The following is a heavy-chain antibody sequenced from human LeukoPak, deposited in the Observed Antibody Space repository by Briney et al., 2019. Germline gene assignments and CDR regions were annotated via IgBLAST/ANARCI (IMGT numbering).Heavy chain of an antibody. CDR1: GYTFTSYA. J-gene: IGHJ4*02. V-gene: IGHV1-18*01. Sequence: GASVKVSCKASGYTFTSYAMNWVRQAPGQGLEWMGWISAYNGNTNYAQKLQGRVTMTTDTSTSTAYMELRSLRSDDTAVYYCARDAASDTSSYVVDVRSPYDYWGQGTLVTVSS. CDR3: ARDAASDTSSYVVDVRSPYDY. CDR2: ISAYNGNT. D-gene: IGHD3-22*01.